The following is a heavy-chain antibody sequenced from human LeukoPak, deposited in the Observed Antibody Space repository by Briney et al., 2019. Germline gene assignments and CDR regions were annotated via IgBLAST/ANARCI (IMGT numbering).Heavy chain of an antibody. J-gene: IGHJ4*02. CDR3: ARDFLVEDYTDYFVDY. CDR1: GGTFSSYT. Sequence: SVKVSYKASGGTFSSYTISWVRQAPGQGLEWMGRIIPILGIANYAQKFQGRVTVTADNSTSTAYMELSSLRSEDTAVYYCARDFLVEDYTDYFVDYWGQGTLVTVSS. D-gene: IGHD4-11*01. V-gene: IGHV1-69*04. CDR2: IIPILGIA.